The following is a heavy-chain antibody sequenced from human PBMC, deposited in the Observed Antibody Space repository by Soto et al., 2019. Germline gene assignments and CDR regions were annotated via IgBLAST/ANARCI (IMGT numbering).Heavy chain of an antibody. CDR1: GFTFSSYW. Sequence: GGSVRLSCAASGFTFSSYWMSWVRQAPGKGLEWVATTKQDGSEKHYADSVKGRFTISRDNAKNSLYLQMNSLRAEDTAVYYCARDLVNLWGRGTLVTVSS. D-gene: IGHD1-26*01. V-gene: IGHV3-7*01. CDR3: ARDLVNL. J-gene: IGHJ2*01. CDR2: TKQDGSEK.